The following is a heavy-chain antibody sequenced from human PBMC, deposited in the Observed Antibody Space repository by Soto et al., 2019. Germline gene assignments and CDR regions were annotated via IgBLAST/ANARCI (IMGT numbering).Heavy chain of an antibody. CDR1: GYTFASYD. J-gene: IGHJ4*02. CDR2: MNPNSGNT. Sequence: GASVKVSCKASGYTFASYDINGVRQATGQGLEWMGWMNPNSGNTGFAQKFRGRVTMSGNTSITTAYMDLSSLGSDDTAIYYCARGVRASSGNYYFDNWGQGTLVTVSS. D-gene: IGHD1-1*01. CDR3: ARGVRASSGNYYFDN. V-gene: IGHV1-8*01.